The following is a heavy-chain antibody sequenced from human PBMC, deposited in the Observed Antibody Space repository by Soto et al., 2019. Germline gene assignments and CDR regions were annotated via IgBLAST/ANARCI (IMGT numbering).Heavy chain of an antibody. CDR1: CGSLRGYY. Sequence: SETLSLTCAVSCGSLRGYYWSWIRQSPGKGLEWIGEINYSGGTNYNPSLKSRVTISVDTSKNQFSLRLISLTAADTAVYYCAKSATVGAANFDVWGQGTMVTVSS. J-gene: IGHJ3*01. D-gene: IGHD1-26*01. V-gene: IGHV4-34*01. CDR2: INYSGGT. CDR3: AKSATVGAANFDV.